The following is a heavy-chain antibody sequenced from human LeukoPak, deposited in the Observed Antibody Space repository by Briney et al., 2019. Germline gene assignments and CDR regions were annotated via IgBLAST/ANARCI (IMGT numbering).Heavy chain of an antibody. CDR1: GGSFSGSY. V-gene: IGHV4-34*01. Sequence: SETLSLTCAVYGGSFSGSYWSWIRQPPGKGLEWIGEINHSGSANYNPSLKSRVTISVDTSKNQFSLKLSSVTAADTAVYYCARSSVLRAWYYFDYWGQGTLVTVSS. CDR3: ARSSVLRAWYYFDY. CDR2: INHSGSA. J-gene: IGHJ4*02. D-gene: IGHD2-8*02.